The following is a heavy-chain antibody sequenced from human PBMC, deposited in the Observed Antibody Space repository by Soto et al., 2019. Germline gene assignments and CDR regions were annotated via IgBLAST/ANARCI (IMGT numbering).Heavy chain of an antibody. Sequence: QITLKESGPTLVKPTQALTLTCTFSGFSLSTSGVGVGWIRQPPGKALEWLALIYCNDDKRYRPALKSRLTSNKDPPKNQVVFTMTNMDPVDTVRYYCGHGSGHQIPEDSFDIWGQGAMVTVSS. CDR1: GFSLSTSGVG. CDR3: GHGSGHQIPEDSFDI. D-gene: IGHD6-25*01. V-gene: IGHV2-5*01. CDR2: IYCNDDK. J-gene: IGHJ3*02.